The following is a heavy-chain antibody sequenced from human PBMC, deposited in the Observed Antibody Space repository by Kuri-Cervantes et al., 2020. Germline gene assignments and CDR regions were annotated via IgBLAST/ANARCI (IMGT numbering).Heavy chain of an antibody. CDR3: AKESDAFDI. J-gene: IGHJ3*02. CDR2: TSYNGGVK. V-gene: IGHV3-30*18. Sequence: GESLKISCVVSGFTFNSYAMHWVRQAPGKGLEWVAGTSYNGGVKYYAGSMEGRFIISKDTANNTLYLQMNSPRVDDTATYYCAKESDAFDIWGQGTMVTVSS. CDR1: GFTFNSYA.